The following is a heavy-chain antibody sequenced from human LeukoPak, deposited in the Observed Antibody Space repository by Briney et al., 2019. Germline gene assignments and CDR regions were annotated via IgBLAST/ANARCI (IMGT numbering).Heavy chain of an antibody. Sequence: GGSLRLSCAASGFAFSVYAMSWLRQPPGKGLEWVSTINANSGTRSYAASVRGRFTISRDNSKNTLFLQMSSLRPDDTALYYCASRYVSNWYVFGAWGQGTLVTVSS. CDR3: ASRYVSNWYVFGA. V-gene: IGHV3-23*01. D-gene: IGHD6-13*01. CDR1: GFAFSVYA. CDR2: INANSGTR. J-gene: IGHJ5*02.